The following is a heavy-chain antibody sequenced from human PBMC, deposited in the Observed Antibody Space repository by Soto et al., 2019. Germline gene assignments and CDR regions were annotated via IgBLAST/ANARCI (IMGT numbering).Heavy chain of an antibody. J-gene: IGHJ4*02. CDR2: ISPYSGNT. CDR1: GYLFSNHD. V-gene: IGHV1-18*01. Sequence: ASVEVSCKASGYLFSNHDIGWVRQAPGQGLEWMGWISPYSGNTKYTQKVQGRVTMTTDTSTSTAYMELRSLRSDDTAVYYCVRFASSGWYTGGYWGQGTLVTVSS. D-gene: IGHD6-19*01. CDR3: VRFASSGWYTGGY.